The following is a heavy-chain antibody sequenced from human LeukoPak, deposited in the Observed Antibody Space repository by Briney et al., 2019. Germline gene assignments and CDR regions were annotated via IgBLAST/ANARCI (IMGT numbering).Heavy chain of an antibody. CDR2: IYSGGGT. V-gene: IGHV3-66*01. Sequence: GGSLRLSCAASGFVFSTYAMSWVRQAPGKGLEWVSVIYSGGGTYYADSVKGRFTISRDNSKNTVYLQMNSLRAEDTAVYYCARDRPDYDILTGYRYYYGMDVWGQGTTVTVSS. CDR3: ARDRPDYDILTGYRYYYGMDV. CDR1: GFVFSTYA. J-gene: IGHJ6*02. D-gene: IGHD3-9*01.